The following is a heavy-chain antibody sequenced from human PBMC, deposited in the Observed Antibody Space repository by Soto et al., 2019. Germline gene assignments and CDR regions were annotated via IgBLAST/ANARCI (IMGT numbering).Heavy chain of an antibody. J-gene: IGHJ6*02. CDR1: GGTFSSYA. CDR3: ARDPWDIVVVPAAMRPYYYYGMDV. V-gene: IGHV1-18*01. D-gene: IGHD2-2*01. Sequence: GSVKVSCKASGGTFSSYAISWVRQAPGQGLEWMGWISAYNGNTNYAQKLQGRVTMTTDTSTSTAYMELRSLRSDDTAVYYCARDPWDIVVVPAAMRPYYYYGMDVWGQGTTVTVSS. CDR2: ISAYNGNT.